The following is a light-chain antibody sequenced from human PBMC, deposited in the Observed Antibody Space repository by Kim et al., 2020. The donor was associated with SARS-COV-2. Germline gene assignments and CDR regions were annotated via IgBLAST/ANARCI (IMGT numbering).Light chain of an antibody. CDR1: SSDVGTYNS. Sequence: QSALTQPASVSGSPGQSITISFTGTSSDVGTYNSVSWYKQHPGKAPKLLIYDVTKRPSGVSNRFSGSKSGNTASLTISGLQAEDEADYYCSSFSSSTTAYVFGTGAKVTVL. CDR2: DVT. V-gene: IGLV2-14*01. CDR3: SSFSSSTTAYV. J-gene: IGLJ1*01.